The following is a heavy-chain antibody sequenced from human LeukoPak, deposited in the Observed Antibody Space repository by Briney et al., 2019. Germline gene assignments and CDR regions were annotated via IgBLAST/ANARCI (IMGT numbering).Heavy chain of an antibody. D-gene: IGHD6-19*01. CDR1: GGSISSYY. CDR3: ASGSKVAGQADY. J-gene: IGHJ4*02. Sequence: SETLSLTCTVSGGSISSYYWSWIRQPPGKGLEWIGYIYYSGSTNYNPSLKSRVTISVDTSKNQFSLKLSSVTAADTAVYYCASGSKVAGQADYWGQGTLVTVSS. CDR2: IYYSGST. V-gene: IGHV4-59*08.